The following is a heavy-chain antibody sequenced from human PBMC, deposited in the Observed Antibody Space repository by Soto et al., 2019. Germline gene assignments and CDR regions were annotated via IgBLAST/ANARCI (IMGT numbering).Heavy chain of an antibody. CDR2: IYHSGST. CDR1: GGSISSSNW. D-gene: IGHD1-26*01. Sequence: QVQLQESGPGLVKPSGTLSLTCAVSGGSISSSNWWSWVRQPPGKGLEWIGEIYHSGSTNYNPSLKSRVTILVDKFKNQFSLKLSSVTAADTAVYYCARVVVLRWNSGRDAFDIWGQGTMVTVSS. CDR3: ARVVVLRWNSGRDAFDI. V-gene: IGHV4-4*02. J-gene: IGHJ3*02.